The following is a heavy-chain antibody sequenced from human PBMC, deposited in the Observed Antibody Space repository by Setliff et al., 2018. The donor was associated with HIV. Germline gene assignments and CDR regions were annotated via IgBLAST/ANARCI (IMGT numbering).Heavy chain of an antibody. CDR2: IRTDGDAT. CDR3: AKGRSGYYNFDS. D-gene: IGHD3-22*01. J-gene: IGHJ4*02. Sequence: PGGSLRLSCAASGFTFSSYSMTWVRQAPGKGLEWVSSIRTDGDATYYADSVKGRFAISRDNSKNTLYLQMNSLRVEDAAVYYCAKGRSGYYNFDSWGQGTLSPSPQ. CDR1: GFTFSSYS. V-gene: IGHV3-23*01.